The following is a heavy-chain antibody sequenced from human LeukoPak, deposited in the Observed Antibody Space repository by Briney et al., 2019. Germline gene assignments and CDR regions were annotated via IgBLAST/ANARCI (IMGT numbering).Heavy chain of an antibody. Sequence: PGGSLRLSCAASGFTFSSYGMHWVRQAPGKGLEWVAFTRYDGSNKYYADSVKGRFTISRDNSKNTLYLQMNSLRAEDTAVYYCAKDLARYCSSTSCYGGAFDIWGQGTMVTVSS. CDR2: TRYDGSNK. CDR1: GFTFSSYG. V-gene: IGHV3-30*02. J-gene: IGHJ3*02. D-gene: IGHD2-2*01. CDR3: AKDLARYCSSTSCYGGAFDI.